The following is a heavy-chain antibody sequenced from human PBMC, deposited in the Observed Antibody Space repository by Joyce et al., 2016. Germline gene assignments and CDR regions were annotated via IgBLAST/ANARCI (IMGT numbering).Heavy chain of an antibody. J-gene: IGHJ4*02. CDR3: ARRSSGGSDY. V-gene: IGHV1-8*01. CDR1: GYTFTCYD. D-gene: IGHD3-10*01. CDR2: MNPNSGNT. Sequence: QVQLVPSGAEVKKPGASVKVSCKASGYTFTCYDINWVRQATGQGLEWMGGMNPNSGNTGYAKKFQGRVTMTRNTSISTAYMELSSLRSEDTAVYHCARRSSGGSDYWGQGTLVTVSS.